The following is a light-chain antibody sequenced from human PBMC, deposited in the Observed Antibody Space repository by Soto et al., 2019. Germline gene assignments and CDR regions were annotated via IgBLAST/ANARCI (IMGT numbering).Light chain of an antibody. CDR2: EAS. Sequence: AIQLTQSPSSLSASVGDRVTITCRASQGIRSSLAWFQQKAGNPPKVLIYEASVLETGVSSRFSGSGSGTDFTHSISSLQPEDFATYYCQQFNSYPWTFGQGTTVEVK. CDR3: QQFNSYPWT. V-gene: IGKV1-13*02. CDR1: QGIRSS. J-gene: IGKJ1*01.